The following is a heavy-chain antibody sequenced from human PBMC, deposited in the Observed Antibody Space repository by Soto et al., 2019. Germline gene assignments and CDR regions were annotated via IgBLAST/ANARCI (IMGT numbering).Heavy chain of an antibody. CDR1: SGSISSGGYY. D-gene: IGHD3-3*01. CDR2: IYYSGST. Sequence: QVQLQESGPGLVKPSQTLSLTCTVSSGSISSGGYYWSWIRQHPGKGLEWIGYIYYSGSTYYNPSLKSRVTISVDTSKNQFSLKLSSVTAADTAVYYCARVAYYDFWSGYYSWFDYWVQGTLVTVSS. CDR3: ARVAYYDFWSGYYSWFDY. J-gene: IGHJ4*02. V-gene: IGHV4-31*03.